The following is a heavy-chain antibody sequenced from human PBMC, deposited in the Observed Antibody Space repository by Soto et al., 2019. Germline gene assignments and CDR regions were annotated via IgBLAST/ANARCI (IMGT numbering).Heavy chain of an antibody. CDR3: AKDLLYGSGSYYKFYYYGMDV. Sequence: GGSLRLSCAASGFTLSNYAMSWVRHAPGRGLEWVSSLSTTIVSIYYADFVKGRFTISRDNSKNTLYLQMNSLRAEDTAVYYCAKDLLYGSGSYYKFYYYGMDVWGQGTTVTVSS. J-gene: IGHJ6*02. V-gene: IGHV3-23*01. D-gene: IGHD3-10*01. CDR2: LSTTIVSI. CDR1: GFTLSNYA.